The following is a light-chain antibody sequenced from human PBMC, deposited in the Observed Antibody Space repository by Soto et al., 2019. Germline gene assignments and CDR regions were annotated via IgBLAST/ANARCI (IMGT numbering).Light chain of an antibody. V-gene: IGLV2-14*01. CDR1: SSDVGAYNF. CDR3: SSYTTSAPYV. CDR2: EVT. J-gene: IGLJ1*01. Sequence: LTQPASVSGSPGQSITISCTGTSSDVGAYNFVPWYQHHPGRAPKLIIYEVTIRPSGVSNRFSGSKSGNTASLTISGLQAEDEADYYCSSYTTSAPYVFGSGTKVTVL.